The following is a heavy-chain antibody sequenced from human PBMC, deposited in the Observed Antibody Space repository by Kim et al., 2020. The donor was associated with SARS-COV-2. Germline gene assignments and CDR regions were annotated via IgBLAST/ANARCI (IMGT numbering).Heavy chain of an antibody. J-gene: IGHJ4*02. CDR2: IKSKTDGGTT. D-gene: IGHD3-22*01. Sequence: GGSLRLSCAASGFTFSNAWMSWVRQAPGKGLEWVGRIKSKTDGGTTDYAAPVKGRFTISRDDSKNTLYLQMNSLKTEDTAVYYCTTDLTSRAAYYYDSSGYSFDYWGQGTLVTVSS. CDR1: GFTFSNAW. CDR3: TTDLTSRAAYYYDSSGYSFDY. V-gene: IGHV3-15*01.